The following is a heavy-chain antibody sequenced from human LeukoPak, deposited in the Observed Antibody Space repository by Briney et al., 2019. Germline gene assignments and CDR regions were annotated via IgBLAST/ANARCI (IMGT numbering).Heavy chain of an antibody. CDR3: ARGLTIEHWFDP. V-gene: IGHV3-7*01. CDR1: GFTFSSYW. Sequence: GGSLRLSCAASGFTFSSYWMTWVRQAPGKGLEWVANIKQDGSEEYYVDSVKGRFTISRDNAKNSLYLQMNSLRAEDTAVYYCARGLTIEHWFDPWGQGTLVTVSS. J-gene: IGHJ5*02. CDR2: IKQDGSEE. D-gene: IGHD3-10*01.